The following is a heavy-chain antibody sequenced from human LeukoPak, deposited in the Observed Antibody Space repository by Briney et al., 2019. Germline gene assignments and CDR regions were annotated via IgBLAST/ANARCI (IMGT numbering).Heavy chain of an antibody. J-gene: IGHJ6*03. CDR1: GFTFSSYW. CDR2: IKQDGSEK. Sequence: GGSLRLSCAASGFTFSSYWMSWVRQAPGKGLGWVANIKQDGSEKYYVDSVKGRFTISRDNAKNSLYLQMNSLRAEDTAVYYCARERGYCSSTSCYYMDVWGKGTTVTVSS. D-gene: IGHD2-2*01. V-gene: IGHV3-7*01. CDR3: ARERGYCSSTSCYYMDV.